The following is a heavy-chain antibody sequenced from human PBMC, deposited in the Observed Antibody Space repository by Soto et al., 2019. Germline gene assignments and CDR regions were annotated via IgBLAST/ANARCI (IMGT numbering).Heavy chain of an antibody. J-gene: IGHJ3*02. Sequence: QVQLVESGGGVVQPGRSLRLSCAASGFTFSSYAMHWVRQAPGKGLEWVAVISYDGSNKYYADSVKGRFTISRDNSKNXQXXQMNSLRAEGTAVYYCARAFPYYDILTGPSDAFDIWGQGTMVTVSS. D-gene: IGHD3-9*01. CDR1: GFTFSSYA. CDR3: ARAFPYYDILTGPSDAFDI. V-gene: IGHV3-30-3*01. CDR2: ISYDGSNK.